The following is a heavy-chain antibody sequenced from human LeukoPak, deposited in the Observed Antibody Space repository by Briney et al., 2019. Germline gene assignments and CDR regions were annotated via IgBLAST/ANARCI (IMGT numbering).Heavy chain of an antibody. V-gene: IGHV4-59*01. CDR2: IYYSGSTSGST. D-gene: IGHD2-15*01. CDR1: GGSIRSYY. CDR3: AKETVVVVAATPDAFDI. J-gene: IGHJ3*02. Sequence: SETLSLTCSVSGGSIRSYYWSWIRQPPGKGLEWIGYIYYSGSTSGSTNYNPSLKSRVTISVDTSKNQFSLKLSSVTAADTAVYYCAKETVVVVAATPDAFDIWGQGTMVTVSS.